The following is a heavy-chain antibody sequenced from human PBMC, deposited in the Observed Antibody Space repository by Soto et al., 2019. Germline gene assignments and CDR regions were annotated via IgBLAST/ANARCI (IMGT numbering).Heavy chain of an antibody. CDR2: IIPIFGTA. V-gene: IGHV1-69*01. CDR3: ARVRREVTPYYDSSVYTPYYFDY. Sequence: QVQLVQSGAEVKKPGSSVKVSCKASGGTFSSYAISWVRQAPGQGLEWMGGIIPIFGTANYAQKFQGRVTITADESTSKAYMELSSLRSEDTAVYYCARVRREVTPYYDSSVYTPYYFDYWGQGPLVTVSS. CDR1: GGTFSSYA. D-gene: IGHD3-22*01. J-gene: IGHJ4*02.